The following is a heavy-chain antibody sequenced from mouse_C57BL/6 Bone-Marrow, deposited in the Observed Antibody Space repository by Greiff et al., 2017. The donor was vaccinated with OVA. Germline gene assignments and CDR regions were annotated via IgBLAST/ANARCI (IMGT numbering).Heavy chain of an antibody. J-gene: IGHJ2*01. CDR2: ISSGGSYT. V-gene: IGHV5-6*01. CDR1: GFTFSSYG. D-gene: IGHD4-1*01. CDR3: ARENWDRGYFDY. Sequence: EVKLVESGGDLVKPGGSLKLSCAASGFTFSSYGMSWVRQTPDKRLEWVATISSGGSYTYYPDSVKGRFTISRDNAKNTLYLQMSSLKSEDTAMYYCARENWDRGYFDYWGQGTTLTVSS.